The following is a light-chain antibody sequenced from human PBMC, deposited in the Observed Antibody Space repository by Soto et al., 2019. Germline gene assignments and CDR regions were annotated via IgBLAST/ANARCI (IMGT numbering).Light chain of an antibody. Sequence: DVQLTQSPAFLSASVRDRVTITCRASQGISSYLAWYQQKPGKAPKLLIYAASTLQRGVPSRFSGSGSGTEFTLTISSLQAEEFATYYCQQRNSYPLTFGGGTKVEIK. CDR2: AAS. CDR3: QQRNSYPLT. CDR1: QGISSY. V-gene: IGKV1-9*01. J-gene: IGKJ4*01.